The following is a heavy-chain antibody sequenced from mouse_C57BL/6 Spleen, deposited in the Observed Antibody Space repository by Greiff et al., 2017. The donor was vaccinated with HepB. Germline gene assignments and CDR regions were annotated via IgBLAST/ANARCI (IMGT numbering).Heavy chain of an antibody. CDR2: ISSGGSYT. J-gene: IGHJ2*01. CDR3: ARLGTVVAPYFDY. D-gene: IGHD1-1*01. CDR1: GFTFSSYG. V-gene: IGHV5-6*02. Sequence: DVKLVESGGDLVKPGGSLKLSCAASGFTFSSYGMSWVRQTPDKRLEWVATISSGGSYTYYPDSVKGRFTISRDNAKNTLYLQMSSLKSEDTAMYYCARLGTVVAPYFDYWGQGTTLTVSS.